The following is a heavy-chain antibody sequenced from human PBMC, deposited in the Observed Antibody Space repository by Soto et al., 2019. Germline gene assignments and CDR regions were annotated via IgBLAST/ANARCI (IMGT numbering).Heavy chain of an antibody. CDR3: ASVWDGDYAWFDP. V-gene: IGHV4-59*01. CDR2: IYYSGST. Sequence: QVQLQESGPGLVKPSETLSLTCTVSGGSISSYYWSWIRQPPGKGLEWIGYIYYSGSTNYNPSLKSRVTISVATSNNQFSRKLSSVTAADTAVYYCASVWDGDYAWFDPWGQGTLVTVSS. CDR1: GGSISSYY. J-gene: IGHJ5*02. D-gene: IGHD4-17*01.